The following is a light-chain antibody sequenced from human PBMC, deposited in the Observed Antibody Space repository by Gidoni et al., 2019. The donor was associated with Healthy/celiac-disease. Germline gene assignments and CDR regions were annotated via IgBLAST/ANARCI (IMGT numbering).Light chain of an antibody. CDR3: QQYNSYPYT. Sequence: DIQMTQSPSTLSASVGDRVTITCRASQSISSWLAWYQQKPGKAPKLLIYDASSLESGFPSRFSGSGSGTEFTLTISSLQPDDFATYYCQQYNSYPYTFGQXTKLEIK. V-gene: IGKV1-5*01. J-gene: IGKJ2*01. CDR1: QSISSW. CDR2: DAS.